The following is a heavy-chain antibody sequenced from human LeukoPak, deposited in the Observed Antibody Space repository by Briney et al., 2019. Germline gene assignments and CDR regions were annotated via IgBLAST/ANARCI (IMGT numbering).Heavy chain of an antibody. V-gene: IGHV4-61*02. CDR1: GGSISSGSYY. CDR3: AGESGGAYYYDSSGYFYDAFDI. CDR2: IYTSGST. D-gene: IGHD3-22*01. J-gene: IGHJ3*02. Sequence: SETLSLTCTVSGGSISSGSYYWSWIRQPAGKGLEWIGRIYTSGSTNYNPSLKSRVTISVDTSKNQFSLKLSSVTAADTAVYYCAGESGGAYYYDSSGYFYDAFDIWGQGTMVTVSS.